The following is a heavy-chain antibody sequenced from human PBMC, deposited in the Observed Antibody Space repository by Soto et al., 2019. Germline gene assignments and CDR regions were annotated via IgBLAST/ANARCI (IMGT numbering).Heavy chain of an antibody. D-gene: IGHD2-15*01. CDR1: GFTFSSYA. CDR3: AKWLYPRQIRTAEGYDY. Sequence: PGGSLRLSCAASGFTFSSYAMSWVRQAPGKGLEWVSAISGSGGSTYYADSVKGRFTTSRDNSKNTLYLQMNSLRAENTAVYYCAKWLYPRQIRTAEGYDYWGQGTLVTVSS. V-gene: IGHV3-23*01. CDR2: ISGSGGST. J-gene: IGHJ4*02.